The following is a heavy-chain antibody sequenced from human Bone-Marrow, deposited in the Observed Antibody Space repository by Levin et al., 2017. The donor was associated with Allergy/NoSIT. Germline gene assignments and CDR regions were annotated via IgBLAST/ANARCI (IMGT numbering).Heavy chain of an antibody. V-gene: IGHV1-2*02. CDR3: ARDSAPSWVQSGGWYLDP. Sequence: GESLKISCKASGYTFIGYXMHXXXXXXXQGLEWMGWINARSGLTQYAQKFQGRVTMTRDMSSRTAYMDLNRLQSDDTAVYYCARDSAPSWVQSGGWYLDPWGQGTQVTVSS. J-gene: IGHJ5*02. CDR2: INARSGLT. D-gene: IGHD2-15*01. CDR1: GYTFIGYX.